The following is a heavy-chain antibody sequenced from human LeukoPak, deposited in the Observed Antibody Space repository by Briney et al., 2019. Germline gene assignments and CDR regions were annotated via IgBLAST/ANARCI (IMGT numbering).Heavy chain of an antibody. V-gene: IGHV1-18*01. CDR3: ARVPIKVVVPAAQGDY. CDR2: ISAYNGNT. D-gene: IGHD2-2*01. CDR1: GYTFTSYG. Sequence: ASVKVSCKASGYTFTSYGISWVRQAPGQGLEWMGWISAYNGNTNYAQKLQGRVTMTTDTSTSTAYMELRSLRSDDTVVYYCARVPIKVVVPAAQGDYWGQGTLVTVSS. J-gene: IGHJ4*02.